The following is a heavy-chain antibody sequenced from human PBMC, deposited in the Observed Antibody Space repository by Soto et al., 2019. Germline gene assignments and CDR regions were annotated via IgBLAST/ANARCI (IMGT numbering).Heavy chain of an antibody. D-gene: IGHD4-17*01. J-gene: IGHJ4*02. Sequence: GGSLRLSCAASGFTVSRYLMHWVRQAPGKGLVWVSRINSDGSSTSFADSVKGRFTISRDNAKNTLYLQMNSLRAEDTAVYYCARVNYGDYGGVYDYWGQGTLVTVSS. CDR2: INSDGSST. CDR3: ARVNYGDYGGVYDY. CDR1: GFTVSRYL. V-gene: IGHV3-74*01.